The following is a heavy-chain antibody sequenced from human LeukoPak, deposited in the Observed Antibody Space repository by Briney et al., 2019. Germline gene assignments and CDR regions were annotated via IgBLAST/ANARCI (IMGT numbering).Heavy chain of an antibody. V-gene: IGHV3-23*01. CDR2: ISGSGAST. D-gene: IGHD1-26*01. CDR1: GFTFSSFA. J-gene: IGHJ4*02. CDR3: AKAPRGSLHFDY. Sequence: GGSLRLSCAASGFTFSSFAMSWVRQAPGKGLEWVSGISGSGASTYYADSVKGRFTISRDNSKNTLYLQMNSLRAEDTAVYYCAKAPRGSLHFDYWGQGTLVTVSS.